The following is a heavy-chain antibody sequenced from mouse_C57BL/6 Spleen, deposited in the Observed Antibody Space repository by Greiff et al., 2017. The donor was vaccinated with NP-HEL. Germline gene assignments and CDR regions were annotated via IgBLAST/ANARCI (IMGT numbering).Heavy chain of an antibody. V-gene: IGHV5-4*03. D-gene: IGHD2-4*01. CDR1: GFTFSSYA. J-gene: IGHJ1*03. CDR2: ISDGGSYT. CDR3: AGDYDGDWYFDV. Sequence: EVNVVESGGGLVKPGGSLKLSCAASGFTFSSYAMSWVRQTPEKRLEWVATISDGGSYTYYPDNVKGRFTISRDNAKNNLYLQMSHLKSEDTAMYYCAGDYDGDWYFDVWGTGTTVTVSS.